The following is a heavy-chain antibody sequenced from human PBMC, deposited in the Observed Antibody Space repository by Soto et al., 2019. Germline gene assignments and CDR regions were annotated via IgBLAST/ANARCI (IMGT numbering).Heavy chain of an antibody. D-gene: IGHD2-15*01. CDR3: ARVNCGGSCYSAFFYGMDV. CDR2: IYYSGST. CDR1: GGSISSYY. J-gene: IGHJ6*02. Sequence: QVQLQESGPGLVKPSETLSLTCTVSGGSISSYYWSWIRQPPGKGLEWIGYIYYSGSTNYNPSLKSRVTRSVDTSKNQFSLKLSSVTAADTAVYYCARVNCGGSCYSAFFYGMDVWGQGTTVTVSS. V-gene: IGHV4-59*01.